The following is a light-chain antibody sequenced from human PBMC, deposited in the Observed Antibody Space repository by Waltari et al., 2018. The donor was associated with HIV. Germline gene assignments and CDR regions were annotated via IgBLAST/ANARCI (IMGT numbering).Light chain of an antibody. CDR2: DDS. CDR1: NIGSQS. V-gene: IGLV3-21*02. CDR3: QVWHSNSDHVV. J-gene: IGLJ2*01. Sequence: SYVLTQPPSVSVAPGQTARITCEGNNIGSQSVHWYQQRPGQAPALVVHDDSDRPSGIPERVSGSNSGNTATLTISRAEAGDEADYYCQVWHSNSDHVVFGGGTKLTVL.